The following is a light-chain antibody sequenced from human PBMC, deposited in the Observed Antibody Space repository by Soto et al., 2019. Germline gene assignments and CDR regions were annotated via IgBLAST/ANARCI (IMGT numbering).Light chain of an antibody. Sequence: DIHMTQSPSSLSSSVGDRVTIACRSSQGISTYLAWYQQKLGKAPKLLIYAASTLQSGVPSRFSGSGSGTDFTLTISSLQSEDFAVYYCQQYNNWPPYTFGGGTKVDI. J-gene: IGKJ4*01. V-gene: IGKV1-9*01. CDR3: QQYNNWPPYT. CDR1: QGISTY. CDR2: AAS.